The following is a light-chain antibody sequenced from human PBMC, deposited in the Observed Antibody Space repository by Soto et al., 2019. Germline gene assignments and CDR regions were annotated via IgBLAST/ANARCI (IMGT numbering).Light chain of an antibody. CDR1: SSNIGSNT. Sequence: QSVLTQPPSASGTPGQRVTISCSGSSSNIGSNTVSWYQQLPGTSPQLLIYSNNQRPSGVPDRFSGSKSGTSASLAISGLQYEDEADYYCAAWDDSLNGVVFGGGTKVTVL. CDR3: AAWDDSLNGVV. CDR2: SNN. J-gene: IGLJ2*01. V-gene: IGLV1-44*01.